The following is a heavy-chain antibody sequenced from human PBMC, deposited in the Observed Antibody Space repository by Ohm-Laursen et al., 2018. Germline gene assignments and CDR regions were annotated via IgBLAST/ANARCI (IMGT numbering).Heavy chain of an antibody. J-gene: IGHJ4*02. D-gene: IGHD1-14*01. CDR3: ARGTGYFDY. CDR2: INPNSGGT. Sequence: ATVKISCKASGYTFTNYYMHWVRQAPGQGLEWMGWINPNSGGTNYAQKFQGRVTMTRDTSISTAYMELSRLRSDDTAVYYCARGTGYFDYWGQGTLVTVSS. V-gene: IGHV1-2*02. CDR1: GYTFTNYY.